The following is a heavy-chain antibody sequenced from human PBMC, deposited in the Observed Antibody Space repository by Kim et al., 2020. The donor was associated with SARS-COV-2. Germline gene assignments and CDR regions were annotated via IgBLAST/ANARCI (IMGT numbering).Heavy chain of an antibody. Sequence: DSVKGRFTISRDNSKNTLYLQMNSLRAEDTAVYYCAKDRHIYGSDDAFDIWGQGTMVTVSS. D-gene: IGHD3-10*01. CDR3: AKDRHIYGSDDAFDI. V-gene: IGHV3-23*01. J-gene: IGHJ3*02.